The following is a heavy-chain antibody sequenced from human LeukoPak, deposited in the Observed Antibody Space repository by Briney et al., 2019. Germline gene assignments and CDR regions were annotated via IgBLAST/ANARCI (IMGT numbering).Heavy chain of an antibody. D-gene: IGHD3-9*01. CDR1: GFTFSSYG. CDR2: ISYDGSNN. CDR3: AKDMYDILTGYDIGRDNWFDP. J-gene: IGHJ5*02. V-gene: IGHV3-30*18. Sequence: GGSLRLSCAASGFTFSSYGMHWVRQAPGKGLEWVAVISYDGSNNYYADSVKGRFTISRDNFKNTLYLQMNSLKAEDTAVYYCAKDMYDILTGYDIGRDNWFDPWGQGTLVSVSS.